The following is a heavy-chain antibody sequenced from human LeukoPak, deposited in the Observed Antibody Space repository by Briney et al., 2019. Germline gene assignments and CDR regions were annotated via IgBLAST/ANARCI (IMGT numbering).Heavy chain of an antibody. D-gene: IGHD3-10*01. CDR1: GFSFSSYS. Sequence: WGSLSLTCAAAGFSFSSYSRNWIRQAPGEGLEWISHISSDGNTESYVDAPRGRFTMSRDNAKNSLFLLINSLRVEDTAVYYCAVDSVNAPFVIRLDTWGQGALVTVSS. CDR2: ISSDGNTE. V-gene: IGHV3-48*03. J-gene: IGHJ5*02. CDR3: AVDSVNAPFVIRLDT.